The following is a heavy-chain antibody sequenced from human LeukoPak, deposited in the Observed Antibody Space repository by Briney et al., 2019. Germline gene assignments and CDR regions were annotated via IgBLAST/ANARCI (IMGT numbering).Heavy chain of an antibody. J-gene: IGHJ4*02. CDR1: GFTFSSYG. V-gene: IGHV3-23*01. CDR3: ARDPRSFGGIIARYDY. CDR2: ISGSGGST. D-gene: IGHD3-16*02. Sequence: GGTLRLSCAASGFTFSSYGMSWVRQAPGKGLEWVSAISGSGGSTYYADSVKGWFTISRDNSKNTLYLQMNSLRAEDTAVYYCARDPRSFGGIIARYDYWGQGTLVTVSS.